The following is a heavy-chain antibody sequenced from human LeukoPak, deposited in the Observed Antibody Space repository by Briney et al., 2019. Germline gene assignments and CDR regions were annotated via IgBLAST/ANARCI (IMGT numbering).Heavy chain of an antibody. CDR1: GFTFSSYA. J-gene: IGHJ4*02. CDR2: ISYDGSNK. V-gene: IGHV3-30-3*01. Sequence: PGGSLRLSCAASGFTFSSYAMHWVRQAPGKGLEWVAVISYDGSNKYYADSVKGRFTISRDNSKNTLYLQMNSLRAEDTAVYYCAKVWFTIFGVPPGVSRHWGQGTLVTVSS. D-gene: IGHD3-3*01. CDR3: AKVWFTIFGVPPGVSRH.